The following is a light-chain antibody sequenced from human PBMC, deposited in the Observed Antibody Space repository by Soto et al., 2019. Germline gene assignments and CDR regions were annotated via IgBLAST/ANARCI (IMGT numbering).Light chain of an antibody. CDR1: KNDIGVYDF. CDR2: EVV. CDR3: KSYAGSNTDV. Sequence: QSALTQPPSASGSPGQSVTISCTGTKNDIGVYDFVSWYQHHPGKAPRLIIYEVVQRPSGVPDRFSGSKSGNTASLTVFGLQAADEADYFCKSYAGSNTDVFGSGTKLTVL. J-gene: IGLJ1*01. V-gene: IGLV2-8*01.